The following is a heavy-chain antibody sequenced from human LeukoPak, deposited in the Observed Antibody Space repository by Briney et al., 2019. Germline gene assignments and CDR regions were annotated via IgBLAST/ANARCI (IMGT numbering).Heavy chain of an antibody. Sequence: ASVKVSCKASGGTFSSYAISWVRQAPGQGLEWMGGIIPIFGTANYAQNFQGRVTITADKSTTTAYMELSSLKSEDTAVYYCARVYSSGTYFDSWGQGTLVTVSS. CDR2: IIPIFGTA. V-gene: IGHV1-69*06. D-gene: IGHD3-10*01. CDR3: ARVYSSGTYFDS. J-gene: IGHJ4*02. CDR1: GGTFSSYA.